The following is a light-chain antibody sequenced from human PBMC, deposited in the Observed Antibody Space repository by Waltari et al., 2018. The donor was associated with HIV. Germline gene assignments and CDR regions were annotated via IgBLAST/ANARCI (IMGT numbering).Light chain of an antibody. J-gene: IGLJ1*01. Sequence: QSVVTQPPSVSGAPGQRVTISCTRNSSNIGAHYYVHWYQHLPGTAPKLLIYSNSNWPSGVPDRFSGSKSGTSASLAITGLQAEDEADYFCQSYDSSLGASFFGTGTMVTVL. CDR3: QSYDSSLGASF. V-gene: IGLV1-40*01. CDR1: SSNIGAHYY. CDR2: SNS.